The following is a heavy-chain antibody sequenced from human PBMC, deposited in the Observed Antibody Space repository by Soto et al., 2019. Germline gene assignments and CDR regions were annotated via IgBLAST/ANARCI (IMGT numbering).Heavy chain of an antibody. D-gene: IGHD6-13*01. Sequence: SETLSLTCTVSGGSMRNYFWTWIRQPPGKGLEWIGYIHYSGTTSFFPSYNPSLRSRVTISEDTSKNQFSLKLLSVTTADTAVYFCAAGEASSRNLAPYYLVFRGPGTLLTVST. CDR3: AAGEASSRNLAPYYLVF. CDR2: IHYSGTT. CDR1: GGSMRNYF. J-gene: IGHJ4*02. V-gene: IGHV4-59*01.